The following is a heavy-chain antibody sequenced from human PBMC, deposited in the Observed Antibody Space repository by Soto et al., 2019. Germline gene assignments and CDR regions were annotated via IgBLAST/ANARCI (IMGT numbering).Heavy chain of an antibody. D-gene: IGHD3-22*01. CDR3: ARDGGGWWLLDAFVDALDI. CDR2: IKQDGSEK. V-gene: IGHV3-7*01. Sequence: GPLRPACSASGFTFSSYWMSWVRQAPGKGREWVANIKQDGSEKYYVDSVKARFTISRDNAKNALYLQMSSLRAEDTAVYYCARDGGGWWLLDAFVDALDIWGQGTMVTVSS. CDR1: GFTFSSYW. J-gene: IGHJ3*02.